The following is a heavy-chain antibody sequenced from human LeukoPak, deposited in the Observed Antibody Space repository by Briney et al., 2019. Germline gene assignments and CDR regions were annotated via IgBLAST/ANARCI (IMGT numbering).Heavy chain of an antibody. CDR2: IWYDGSKK. CDR3: ARGGQPGNWFDP. J-gene: IGHJ5*02. Sequence: VGSLRLSCAASGFTFSSYGMHWVRQAPGKGREWVAVIWYDGSKKYYADSVNGPFTISRDNSKNTLYLQTNSLTAEDTAVYYCARGGQPGNWFDPWGQGTLVTVSS. CDR1: GFTFSSYG. V-gene: IGHV3-33*01.